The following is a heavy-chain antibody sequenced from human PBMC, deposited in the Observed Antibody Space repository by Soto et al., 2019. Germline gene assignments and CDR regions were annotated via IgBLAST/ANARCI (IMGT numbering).Heavy chain of an antibody. J-gene: IGHJ4*02. CDR2: IYHSGST. D-gene: IGHD3-10*01. CDR3: ASDRVVRGVIIQRLVY. V-gene: IGHV4-30-2*01. Sequence: PSETLSLTCAVSGGSISSGGYSWSWIRQPPGKGLEWIRYIYHSGSTYYNPSLKSRVTISVDRSKNQFSLKLSSVTAADTAVYYCASDRVVRGVIIQRLVYWGQGTLVTVSS. CDR1: GGSISSGGYS.